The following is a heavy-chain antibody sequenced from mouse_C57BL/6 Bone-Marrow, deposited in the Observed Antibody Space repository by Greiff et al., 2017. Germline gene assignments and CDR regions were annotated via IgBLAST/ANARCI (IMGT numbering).Heavy chain of an antibody. D-gene: IGHD1-1*01. Sequence: VKVVESGPGLVQPSQSLSITCTVSGFSLTSYGVHWVRQSPGKGLEWLGVIWSGGSTDYNAAFISRLSISKDNSKSQVFVKMNSLQADDTAIYYCARKGSSYAWFAYWGQGTLVTVSA. CDR2: IWSGGST. CDR1: GFSLTSYG. CDR3: ARKGSSYAWFAY. V-gene: IGHV2-2*01. J-gene: IGHJ3*01.